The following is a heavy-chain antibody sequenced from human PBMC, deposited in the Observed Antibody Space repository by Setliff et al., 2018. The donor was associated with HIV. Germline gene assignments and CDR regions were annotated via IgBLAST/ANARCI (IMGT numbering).Heavy chain of an antibody. D-gene: IGHD2-2*01. V-gene: IGHV1-69*13. CDR1: GDTRSIHP. J-gene: IGHJ4*02. Sequence: GASVKVSCKASGDTRSIHPISWVRQAPGRGLDWMGNIIPAFGRTTYAQKFQGRVTITADESTNTGYMELSGLRFEDTAVYYCARESACSSTSCPKVLDYWGQGTLVTVSS. CDR2: IIPAFGRT. CDR3: ARESACSSTSCPKVLDY.